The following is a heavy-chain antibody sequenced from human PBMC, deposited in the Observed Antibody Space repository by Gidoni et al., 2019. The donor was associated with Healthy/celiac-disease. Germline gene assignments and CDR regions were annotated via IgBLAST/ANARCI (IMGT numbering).Heavy chain of an antibody. D-gene: IGHD3-3*01. CDR2: IYYSGST. Sequence: QLQLQESGPGLVKPSETLSLTCIVPGGSISSSSYYWGWIRQPPGKGLEWIGSIYYSGSTYYNPSLKSRVTISVDTSKNQFSLKLSSVTAADTAVYYCARHPYYDFWSGYYMVSGFDPWGQGTLVTVSS. V-gene: IGHV4-39*01. CDR3: ARHPYYDFWSGYYMVSGFDP. CDR1: GGSISSSSYY. J-gene: IGHJ5*02.